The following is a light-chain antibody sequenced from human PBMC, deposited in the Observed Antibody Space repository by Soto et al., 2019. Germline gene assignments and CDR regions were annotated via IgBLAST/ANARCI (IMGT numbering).Light chain of an antibody. J-gene: IGKJ1*01. Sequence: DIQMTQSPSTLSASAGDRVTITCRASQSISSWLAWYQQKPGKAPKLLIYDASSLESGVPSRFSGSGSGTEFTLTISSLQPDDFATYYCQQYNSYLWTFGQGTKVDI. CDR3: QQYNSYLWT. CDR1: QSISSW. V-gene: IGKV1-5*01. CDR2: DAS.